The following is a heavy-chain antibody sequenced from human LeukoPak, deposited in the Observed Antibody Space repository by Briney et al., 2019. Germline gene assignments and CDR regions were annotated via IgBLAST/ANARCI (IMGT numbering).Heavy chain of an antibody. Sequence: ASVWVSCEVSRYTSTVYYMRRVPHTPRQGLGRMGWINPNSVGTNHEQKFQRRVSIIRDTAVSAAYMQLSRLRCDDTAVYYCARSAPRRDWFDPWGQGTLVPVSS. V-gene: IGHV1-2*02. J-gene: IGHJ5*02. CDR1: RYTSTVYY. CDR2: INPNSVGT. CDR3: ARSAPRRDWFDP.